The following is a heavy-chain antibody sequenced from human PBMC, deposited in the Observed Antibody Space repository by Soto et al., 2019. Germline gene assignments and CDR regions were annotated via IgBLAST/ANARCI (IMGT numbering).Heavy chain of an antibody. J-gene: IGHJ4*02. CDR2: ISAYNGNT. CDR1: GYTFTNYG. Sequence: ASAKVSCKAPGYTFTNYGLSWVRQAPGQGLEWMGWISAYNGNTNYAQNLQGRLTMTTDTSTSTAYMELGSLRSDDTAVYYCARDLTRYSSGRYYFDYWGQGTLVTVPQ. D-gene: IGHD6-19*01. V-gene: IGHV1-18*01. CDR3: ARDLTRYSSGRYYFDY.